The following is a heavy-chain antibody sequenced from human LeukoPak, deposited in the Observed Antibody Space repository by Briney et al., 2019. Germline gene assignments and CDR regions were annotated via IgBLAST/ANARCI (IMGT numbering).Heavy chain of an antibody. Sequence: GRSLRLSCAASGFTFDDYAMHWVRQAPGKGLEWVSGISWNSGSIGYADSVKGRFTISRDNAKNSLYLQMNSLRAEDTALYYCAKDIEATIRGVFDYWGQGTLVTVSS. J-gene: IGHJ4*02. CDR1: GFTFDDYA. D-gene: IGHD5-12*01. V-gene: IGHV3-9*01. CDR2: ISWNSGSI. CDR3: AKDIEATIRGVFDY.